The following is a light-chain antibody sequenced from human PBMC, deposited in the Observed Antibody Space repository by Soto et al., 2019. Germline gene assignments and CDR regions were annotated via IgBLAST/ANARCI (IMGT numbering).Light chain of an antibody. V-gene: IGLV2-14*01. Sequence: QSVLTQPASVSWSPGQSITISCTGTSSEVGGYNYVSWYQQHPGKAPKLMIYDVSNRPSGVSNRFSGSKFGNTASLTISVXQAEDEADYYCSSYTSSSTLVVFGGGTKVTVL. J-gene: IGLJ2*01. CDR2: DVS. CDR3: SSYTSSSTLVV. CDR1: SSEVGGYNY.